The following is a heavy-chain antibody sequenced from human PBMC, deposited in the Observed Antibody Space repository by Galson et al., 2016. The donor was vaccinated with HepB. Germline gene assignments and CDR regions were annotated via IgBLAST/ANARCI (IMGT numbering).Heavy chain of an antibody. D-gene: IGHD1-1*01. J-gene: IGHJ3*02. V-gene: IGHV1-18*01. CDR1: GYSFTSHS. CDR2: ITTYSGDT. CDR3: ARDWKDVNFDI. Sequence: SVKVSCKASGYSFTSHSISWVRQAPGQGLEWMGYITTYSGDTYYAPNLQGRVTMTTDTSTSTAYMELRSLRSDDTAVYYCARDWKDVNFDIWGQGTMVTVSS.